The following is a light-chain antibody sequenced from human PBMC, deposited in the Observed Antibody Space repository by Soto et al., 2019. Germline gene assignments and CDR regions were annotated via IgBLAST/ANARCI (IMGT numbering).Light chain of an antibody. CDR3: QRYASSVT. Sequence: PGDRATLSCRASQSFSSTFFAWYQQKPGQAPRLLIYGASSRATGIPDRFSGSGSGTDFTLTISRLEPEDFAVYYCQRYASSVTFGQGTKVDIK. CDR1: QSFSSTF. CDR2: GAS. J-gene: IGKJ1*01. V-gene: IGKV3-20*01.